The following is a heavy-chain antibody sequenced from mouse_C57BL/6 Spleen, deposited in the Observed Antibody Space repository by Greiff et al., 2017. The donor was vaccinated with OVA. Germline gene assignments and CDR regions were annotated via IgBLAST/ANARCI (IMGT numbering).Heavy chain of an antibody. Sequence: DVKLQESGGGLVKPGGSLKLSCAASGFTFSSYAMSWVRQTPEKRLEWVATISDGGSYTYYPDNVKGRFTISRDNAKNNLYLQMSHLKSEDTAMYYCARDMVTTGFAYWGQGTLVTVSA. CDR3: ARDMVTTGFAY. CDR1: GFTFSSYA. V-gene: IGHV5-4*01. D-gene: IGHD2-2*01. CDR2: ISDGGSYT. J-gene: IGHJ3*01.